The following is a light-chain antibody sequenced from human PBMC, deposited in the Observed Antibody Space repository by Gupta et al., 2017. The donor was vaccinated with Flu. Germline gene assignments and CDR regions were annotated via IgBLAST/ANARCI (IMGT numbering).Light chain of an antibody. V-gene: IGLV2-14*01. CDR3: SSYTTSSTFV. CDR2: DVN. Sequence: QSAPTQPASVSGSPGQSITISCTGTSSDVGGYDYVSWYLQHPGKAPKLIIYDVNNRPSGVSDRFSGSKSGNTASLTISGLQAEDEADYYCSSYTTSSTFVFGTGTKVTVL. J-gene: IGLJ1*01. CDR1: SSDVGGYDY.